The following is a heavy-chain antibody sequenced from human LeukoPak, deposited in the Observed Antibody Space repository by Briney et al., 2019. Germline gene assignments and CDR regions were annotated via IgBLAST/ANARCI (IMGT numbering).Heavy chain of an antibody. CDR1: GGSISSYY. D-gene: IGHD3-16*01. CDR2: IYYSGST. CDR3: AGPWGEGGAFDI. V-gene: IGHV4-59*01. Sequence: KPSETLSLTCTVSGGSISSYYWSWIRQPPGKGLEWIGYIYYSGSTNYNPSLKSRVTISVDTSKNQFSLKLSSVTAADTAVYYCAGPWGEGGAFDIWGQGTMVTVSS. J-gene: IGHJ3*02.